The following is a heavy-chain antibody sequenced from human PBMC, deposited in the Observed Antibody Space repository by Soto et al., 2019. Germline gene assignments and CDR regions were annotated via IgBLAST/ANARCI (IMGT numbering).Heavy chain of an antibody. V-gene: IGHV3-30*18. CDR2: ISYDGSNK. Sequence: QVQLVESGGGVVQPGRSLRLSCAASGFTFSSYGMHWVRQAPGKGLEWVAVISYDGSNKYYADSVKGRFTISRDNSKNTLYLQMNSLRAEDTAVYYCAKDRKQEAVAFYYMDVWCKGTTVTVSS. CDR3: AKDRKQEAVAFYYMDV. D-gene: IGHD6-19*01. J-gene: IGHJ6*03. CDR1: GFTFSSYG.